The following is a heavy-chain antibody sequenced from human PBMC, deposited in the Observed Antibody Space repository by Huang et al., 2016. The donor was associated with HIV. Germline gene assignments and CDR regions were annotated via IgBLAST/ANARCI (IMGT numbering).Heavy chain of an antibody. D-gene: IGHD2-15*01. CDR1: GYTFSNYD. CDR2: MNPNSGNK. Sequence: QVQLVQSGAEVKKPGASVKVSCKASGYTFSNYDINWVRQAPGQGLEWMRWMNPNSGNKGDARKCQGRVTMTRSTSISTDYMELSRRRVEDTAVYYCATLPPVNYGRSGGRVRDYWGQGSLVTVSS. V-gene: IGHV1-8*01. CDR3: ATLPPVNYGRSGGRVRDY. J-gene: IGHJ4*02.